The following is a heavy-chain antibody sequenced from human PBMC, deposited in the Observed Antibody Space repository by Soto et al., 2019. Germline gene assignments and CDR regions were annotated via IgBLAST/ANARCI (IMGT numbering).Heavy chain of an antibody. CDR2: IYPGDSDT. CDR1: GYSFTSYW. CDR3: ARPPSYGSGSYYPAFDI. J-gene: IGHJ3*02. V-gene: IGHV5-51*01. D-gene: IGHD3-10*01. Sequence: RGSLKISCKGSGYSFTSYWIGWVRQMPGKGLEWMGIIYPGDSDTRYSPSFQGQVTISADKSISTAYLQWSSLKASDTAMYYCARPPSYGSGSYYPAFDIWGQGTMVTFS.